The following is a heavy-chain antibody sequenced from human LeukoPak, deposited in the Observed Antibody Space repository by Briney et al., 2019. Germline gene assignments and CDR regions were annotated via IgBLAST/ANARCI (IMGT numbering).Heavy chain of an antibody. CDR3: ATEAGSTHNCSSTSCSGGYNWFDP. V-gene: IGHV1-18*01. D-gene: IGHD2-2*01. CDR1: GYTFTSYG. J-gene: IGHJ5*02. Sequence: GASVKVSCKASGYTFTSYGISWVRQAPGQGLEWTGWISAYNGNTNYAQKLQGRVTMTTDTSTSTAYMEQRSLRSDDTAVYYCATEAGSTHNCSSTSCSGGYNWFDPWGQGTLVTVSS. CDR2: ISAYNGNT.